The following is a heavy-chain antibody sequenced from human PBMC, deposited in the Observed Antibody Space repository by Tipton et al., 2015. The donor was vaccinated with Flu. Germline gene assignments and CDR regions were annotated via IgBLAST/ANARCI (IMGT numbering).Heavy chain of an antibody. D-gene: IGHD2-15*01. V-gene: IGHV4-34*11. CDR3: ARGAFGYDWFDP. CDR1: GGSFSGYY. J-gene: IGHJ5*02. CDR2: VSYTGQT. Sequence: TLSLTCVVYGGSFSGYYWAWIRQPPGKELEWIGTVSYTGQTYYNPSLKSRVTISVDTSKNQFSLNLSSVTAADTAVYSCARGAFGYDWFDPWGQGTLVTVSS.